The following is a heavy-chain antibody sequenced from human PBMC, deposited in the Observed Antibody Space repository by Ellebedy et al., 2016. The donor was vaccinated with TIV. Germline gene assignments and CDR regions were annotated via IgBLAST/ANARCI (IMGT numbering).Heavy chain of an antibody. V-gene: IGHV1-2*02. CDR1: GYTFTGYY. CDR2: INPNSGGT. CDR3: ARWNQYYYDSSGYPDAFDI. D-gene: IGHD3-22*01. J-gene: IGHJ3*02. Sequence: ASVKVSCXASGYTFTGYYMHWVRQAPGQGLEWMGWINPNSGGTNYAQKFQGRVTMTRDTSISTAYMELSRLRSDDTAVYYCARWNQYYYDSSGYPDAFDIWGQGTMVTVSS.